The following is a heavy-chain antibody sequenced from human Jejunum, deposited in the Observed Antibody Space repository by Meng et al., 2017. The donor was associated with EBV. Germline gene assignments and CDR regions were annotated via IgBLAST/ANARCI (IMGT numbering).Heavy chain of an antibody. CDR2: INGDGSRT. J-gene: IGHJ4*02. Sequence: VALSGPGGGLIQPGGSLRLSCAAFGFTFSGFWMYWVRQVPGKGLVWISRINGDGSRTTYADSVKDRFTISRDNAKNTLYLQMNSLRAEDTAVYYCAKDRNYYIDYWGQGTLVTVSS. CDR1: GFTFSGFW. V-gene: IGHV3-74*01. CDR3: AKDRNYYIDY.